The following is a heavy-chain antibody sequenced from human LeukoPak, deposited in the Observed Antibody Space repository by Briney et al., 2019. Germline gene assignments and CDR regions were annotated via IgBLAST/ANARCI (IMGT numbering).Heavy chain of an antibody. CDR3: ARGARGTWAWGD. Sequence: SVKVSCKASGYTFTGYYMHWVRQAPGQGLEWMGRINPNSGGTNYAQKFQGRVTTTRDTAISTAYRELSSRRPDDTAVYYCARGARGTWAWGDSGEGNPVTASS. D-gene: IGHD3-10*01. CDR2: INPNSGGT. V-gene: IGHV1-2*01. CDR1: GYTFTGYY. J-gene: IGHJ4*02.